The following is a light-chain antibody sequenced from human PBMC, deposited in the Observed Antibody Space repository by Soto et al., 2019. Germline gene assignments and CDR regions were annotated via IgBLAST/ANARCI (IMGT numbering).Light chain of an antibody. J-gene: IGKJ2*01. CDR2: KAS. CDR1: QSISSW. CDR3: QQYKSYPYT. V-gene: IGKV1-5*03. Sequence: DIQMTQSPSTLSASGGDRVTITCRASQSISSWLAWYQQKPGRAPKVLIYKASSLESGVPSRFSGSGSGTEFTLTISSLQPDDFATYYCQQYKSYPYTFGRGTKLEIK.